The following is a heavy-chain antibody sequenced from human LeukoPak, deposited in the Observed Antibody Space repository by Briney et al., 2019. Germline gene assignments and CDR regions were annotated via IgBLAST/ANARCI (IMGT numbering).Heavy chain of an antibody. CDR1: GFTFSSYG. D-gene: IGHD1-26*01. J-gene: IGHJ6*02. CDR2: ISYDGSNK. V-gene: IGHV3-30*03. Sequence: PGGSLRLTCAASGFTFSSYGMHWVRQAPGKGLEWVAVISYDGSNKYYADSVKGRFTISRHNSKNTLYLQMNSLRAEDTAVYYCARQSGSYGRYYYYGMDVWGQGTTVTVSS. CDR3: ARQSGSYGRYYYYGMDV.